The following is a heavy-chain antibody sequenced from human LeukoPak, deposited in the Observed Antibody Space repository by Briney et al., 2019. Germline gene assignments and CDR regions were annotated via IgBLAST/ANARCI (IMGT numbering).Heavy chain of an antibody. CDR1: GFTVSSNY. J-gene: IGHJ6*04. CDR3: ARGRERWLPLDV. V-gene: IGHV3-53*01. Sequence: GGSLRLSCAASGFTVSSNYMSWVRQAPGKGLEWVSVIYSGGITYYADSVKGRFTISRDNSKNTLYLQMNSLRAEDTAVYYCARGRERWLPLDVWGKGTTVTVSS. CDR2: IYSGGIT. D-gene: IGHD5-24*01.